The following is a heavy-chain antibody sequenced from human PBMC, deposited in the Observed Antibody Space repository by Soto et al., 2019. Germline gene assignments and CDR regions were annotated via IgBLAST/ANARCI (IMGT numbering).Heavy chain of an antibody. CDR2: IYYSGST. J-gene: IGHJ6*03. V-gene: IGHV4-59*01. CDR1: GGSINSYY. Sequence: TLSLTCTVSGGSINSYYWSWIRQPPGKGLEWIGYIYYSGSTNYNPSLKSRVTISVDTSKNQLSLKLSSVTAADTAVNYCARGGPLYYYYYMDVWGKGTTVTVSS. CDR3: ARGGPLYYYYYMDV. D-gene: IGHD3-16*01.